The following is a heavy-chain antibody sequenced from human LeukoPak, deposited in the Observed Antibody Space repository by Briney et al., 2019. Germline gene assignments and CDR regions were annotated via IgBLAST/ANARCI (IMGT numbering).Heavy chain of an antibody. J-gene: IGHJ4*02. CDR3: ARGRWLQHGYFDY. CDR1: GGTFSSYA. CDR2: IIPIFGTA. D-gene: IGHD5-24*01. Sequence: ASVKVSCKASGGTFSSYAISWVRQARGQGLEWMGRIIPIFGTANYAQKFQGRVTITTDESTSTAYMELSSLRSEDTAVYYCARGRWLQHGYFDYWGQGTLVTVSS. V-gene: IGHV1-69*05.